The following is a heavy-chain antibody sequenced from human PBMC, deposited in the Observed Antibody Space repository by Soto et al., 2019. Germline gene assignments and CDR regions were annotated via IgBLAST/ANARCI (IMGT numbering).Heavy chain of an antibody. CDR2: ISSSSSYI. CDR3: GRFDYGGKSLNY. V-gene: IGHV3-21*01. Sequence: GGSLRLSCAASGFTFTTCMSWIRQAPGKVLEWVSSISSSSSYIYYADSVKGRFTISRDNAKNSLYLQKNSLRAEDTAVYYCGRFDYGGKSLNYWGQGTLVTVSS. J-gene: IGHJ4*02. D-gene: IGHD4-17*01. CDR1: GFTFTTC.